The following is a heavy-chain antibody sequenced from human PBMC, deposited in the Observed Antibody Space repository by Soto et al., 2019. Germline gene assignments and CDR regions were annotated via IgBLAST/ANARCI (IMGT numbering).Heavy chain of an antibody. V-gene: IGHV3-21*01. D-gene: IGHD6-13*01. CDR1: GFTFRTYN. CDR3: ARDETTRRWYPGMDV. J-gene: IGHJ6*02. Sequence: SLRLCCAASGFTFRTYNMNWVRQAPGKGLEWVSCITSSSTYIYYADSVKGRFTISRDNAKNSLYLQMNSLRAEDTAVYYCARDETTRRWYPGMDVWGQGTTVTVSS. CDR2: ITSSSTYI.